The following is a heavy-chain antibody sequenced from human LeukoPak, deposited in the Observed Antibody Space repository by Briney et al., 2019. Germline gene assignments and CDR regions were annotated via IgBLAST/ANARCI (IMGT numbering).Heavy chain of an antibody. J-gene: IGHJ4*02. CDR2: ISYDGSNK. CDR3: AGAKSSGWSNFDY. CDR1: GFTFSSYA. Sequence: GGSLRLSCAASGFTFSSYAMHWVRQAPGKGLEWVAVISYDGSNKYYADSVKGRFTISRDNSKNTQYLQMNSLRAEDTAVYYCAGAKSSGWSNFDYWGQGTLVTVSS. V-gene: IGHV3-30-3*01. D-gene: IGHD6-19*01.